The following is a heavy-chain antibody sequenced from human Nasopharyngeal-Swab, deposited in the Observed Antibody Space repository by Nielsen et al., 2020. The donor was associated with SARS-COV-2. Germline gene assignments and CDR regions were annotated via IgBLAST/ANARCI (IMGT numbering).Heavy chain of an antibody. CDR2: IYYSGST. CDR1: GGSISSYY. CDR3: ARMRIAVAGFDY. D-gene: IGHD6-19*01. V-gene: IGHV4-59*08. J-gene: IGHJ4*02. Sequence: SETLSLTCTVSGGSISSYYWGWIRQPPGKGLEWIGYIYYSGSTNYNPSLKSRVTISVDTSKNQFSLKLSSVTAADTAVYYCARMRIAVAGFDYWGQGTLVTVSS.